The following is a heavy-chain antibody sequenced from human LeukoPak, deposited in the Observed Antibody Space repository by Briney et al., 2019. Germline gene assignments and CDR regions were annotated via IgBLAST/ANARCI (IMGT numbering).Heavy chain of an antibody. J-gene: IGHJ4*02. Sequence: GGSLRLSCAASGFTLSSYEMNWVRQGPGKGLEWVSYISISGSTIYYADSVNGRFTISRDIAKNSLYLQMNSLRAEDTAVYYCARVDYGDYGFDYWGQGTLVTVSS. CDR1: GFTLSSYE. D-gene: IGHD4-17*01. CDR2: ISISGSTI. V-gene: IGHV3-48*03. CDR3: ARVDYGDYGFDY.